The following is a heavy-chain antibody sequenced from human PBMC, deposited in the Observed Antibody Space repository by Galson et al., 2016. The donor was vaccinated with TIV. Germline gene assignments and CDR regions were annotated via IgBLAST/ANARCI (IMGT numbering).Heavy chain of an antibody. V-gene: IGHV3-30*07. J-gene: IGHJ6*02. CDR1: GFTFGRYG. Sequence: SLRLSCAASGFTFGRYGLHWVRQAPNKGPEWVAFISYDGSEKSYADSVKGRFTISRDKSKNTLYLQMNSLRGEDTAVYHCARVFQSYGMDVWGQGTTVTVSS. CDR2: ISYDGSEK. CDR3: ARVFQSYGMDV.